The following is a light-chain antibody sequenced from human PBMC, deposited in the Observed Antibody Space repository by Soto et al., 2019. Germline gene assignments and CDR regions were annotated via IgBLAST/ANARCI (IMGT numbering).Light chain of an antibody. CDR2: AAS. CDR1: QDIKNN. J-gene: IGKJ1*01. V-gene: IGKV3-15*01. Sequence: EIVMTQSPATLSVSPGETATLSCRASQDIKNNLAWYQQRPGQAPRLLIFAASTRAPGIPVRFGGSGSGTEFTLTISSLQSEDFAVYYCQQHDDWPPWTFGQGSRVDIK. CDR3: QQHDDWPPWT.